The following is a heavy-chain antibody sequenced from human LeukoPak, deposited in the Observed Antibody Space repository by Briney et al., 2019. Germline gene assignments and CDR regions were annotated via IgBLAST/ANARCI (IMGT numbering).Heavy chain of an antibody. CDR1: GFTFSSYW. D-gene: IGHD6-13*01. Sequence: GGSLRLSCAASGFTFSSYWMSWMRQAPGKGLQWVANIKYDRSEQYYVDSVKGRFTISRDNAKNSLYLQMNSLGVEDTAMYYCKSGGAAPGSFDYWGQGALVTVSS. V-gene: IGHV3-7*01. J-gene: IGHJ4*02. CDR2: IKYDRSEQ. CDR3: KSGGAAPGSFDY.